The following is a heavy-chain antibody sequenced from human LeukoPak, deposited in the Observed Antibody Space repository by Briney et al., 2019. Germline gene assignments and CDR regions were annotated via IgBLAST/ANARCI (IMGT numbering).Heavy chain of an antibody. V-gene: IGHV1-2*02. Sequence: VASVKVSCKASGYTFTDYYMHWVRQAPGQGREWMGWIDPRSGGTNFARKFQGRVTMTRDTSISTAYMELSRLTSDDTAVYYCTSSDYTSSDYWGQGTLVTVSS. CDR2: IDPRSGGT. D-gene: IGHD2-2*02. CDR1: GYTFTDYY. CDR3: TSSDYTSSDY. J-gene: IGHJ4*02.